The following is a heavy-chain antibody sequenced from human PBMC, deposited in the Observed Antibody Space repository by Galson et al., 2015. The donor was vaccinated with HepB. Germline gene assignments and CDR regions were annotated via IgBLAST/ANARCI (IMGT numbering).Heavy chain of an antibody. Sequence: TLSLTCTVSGGSISSSNWWSWVRQPPGKGLEWIGEIYHSGSTNYNPSLKSRVTISVDKPKNQFSLKLSSVTAADTAVYYCARDGAVAAAGTPFAFDIWGQGTMVTVSS. D-gene: IGHD6-13*01. J-gene: IGHJ3*02. V-gene: IGHV4-4*02. CDR1: GGSISSSNW. CDR2: IYHSGST. CDR3: ARDGAVAAAGTPFAFDI.